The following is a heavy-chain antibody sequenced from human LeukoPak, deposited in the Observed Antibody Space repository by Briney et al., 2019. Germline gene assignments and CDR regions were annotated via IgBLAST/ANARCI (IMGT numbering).Heavy chain of an antibody. D-gene: IGHD5-18*01. Sequence: GASVNVSCKASGYTFTGYYIHWVRQAPGQGLEWMGWINAKSGGTNYAQKFQGRVTMTRDTSISTAYMELGRLRSDDTAVYYCARDRGSSFGYDALDIWGKGTVVTVSS. CDR3: ARDRGSSFGYDALDI. CDR2: INAKSGGT. V-gene: IGHV1-2*02. CDR1: GYTFTGYY. J-gene: IGHJ3*02.